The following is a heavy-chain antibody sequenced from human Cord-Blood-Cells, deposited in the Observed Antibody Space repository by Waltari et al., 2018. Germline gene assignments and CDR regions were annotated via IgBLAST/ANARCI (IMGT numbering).Heavy chain of an antibody. CDR3: ARDSGYCSGGSCYYDAFDI. CDR2: ISSSSTI. V-gene: IGHV3-48*02. CDR1: GFTFSSYS. Sequence: EVQLVESGGGLVQPGGSLRLSCAASGFTFSSYSMNWFRQAPGKGLEWVSYISSSSTIYYADSVKGRFTISRDNAKNSLYLQMNSLRDEDTAVYYCARDSGYCSGGSCYYDAFDIWGQGTMVTVSS. J-gene: IGHJ3*02. D-gene: IGHD2-15*01.